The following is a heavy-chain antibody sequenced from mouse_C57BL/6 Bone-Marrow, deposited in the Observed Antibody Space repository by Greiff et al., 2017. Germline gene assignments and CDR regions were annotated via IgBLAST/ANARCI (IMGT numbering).Heavy chain of an antibody. CDR1: GFTFSSYG. Sequence: EVKLMESGGDLVKPGGSLKLSCAASGFTFSSYGMSWVRQTPDKRLEWVATISSGGSYTYYPDSVKGRFTISRDNAKNTLYLQMSSLKSEHTAMDYCARHYDYYAMDYWGQGTSVTVSS. J-gene: IGHJ4*01. CDR2: ISSGGSYT. CDR3: ARHYDYYAMDY. V-gene: IGHV5-6*01.